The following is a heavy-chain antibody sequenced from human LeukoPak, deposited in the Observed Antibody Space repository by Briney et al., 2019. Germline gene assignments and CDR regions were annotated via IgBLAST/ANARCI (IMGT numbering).Heavy chain of an antibody. V-gene: IGHV1-18*04. CDR3: AVGRRVPVHFDY. Sequence: ASVKVSCKASGYTFTGYYMHWVRQAPGQGLEWMGWISAYNGNTNYAQKLQGRVTMTTDTSTSTAYMELRSLRSDDTAVYYCAVGRRVPVHFDYWGQGTLVTVSS. J-gene: IGHJ4*02. D-gene: IGHD2-15*01. CDR1: GYTFTGYY. CDR2: ISAYNGNT.